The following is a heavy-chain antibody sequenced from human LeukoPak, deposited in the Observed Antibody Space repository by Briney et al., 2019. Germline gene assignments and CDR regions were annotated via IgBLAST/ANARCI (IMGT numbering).Heavy chain of an antibody. D-gene: IGHD1-26*01. CDR3: ARDNVGVSPFDY. CDR1: GFIFSNYW. V-gene: IGHV3-7*05. CDR2: INLDGSET. J-gene: IGHJ4*02. Sequence: PGGSLRLSCAASGFIFSNYWMSWVRQAPGKGLEWVANINLDGSETHYVDSVRGRFTISRDNAKKLLFLQLSRLGAEDTAVYYCARDNVGVSPFDYWGQGTLATVSS.